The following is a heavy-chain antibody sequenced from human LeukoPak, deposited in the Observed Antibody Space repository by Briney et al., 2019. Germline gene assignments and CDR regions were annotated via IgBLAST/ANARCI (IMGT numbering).Heavy chain of an antibody. D-gene: IGHD1-26*01. J-gene: IGHJ4*02. V-gene: IGHV1-8*03. CDR3: ATVSGLEWELLHQTFDY. CDR2: MNPNSGNT. CDR1: GYTFTSYD. Sequence: EASVKVSCKASGYTFTSYDINWVRQATGQGLEWMGWMNPNSGNTGYAQKFQGRVTITRNTSISTAYMELSSLRSEDTAMYYCATVSGLEWELLHQTFDYWGQGTLVTVSS.